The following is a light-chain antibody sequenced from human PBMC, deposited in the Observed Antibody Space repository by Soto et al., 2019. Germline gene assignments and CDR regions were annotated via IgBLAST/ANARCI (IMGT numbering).Light chain of an antibody. CDR3: PQYNIWPQT. CDR1: QSVNSY. CDR2: GAS. J-gene: IGKJ1*01. V-gene: IGKV3-15*01. Sequence: EIVLTQSPATLSLSPGERATLSCGASQSVNSYLAWYQQKPGQAPRLLIYGASTRATGIPARFSGSGSGTEFTLTISSLQSEDFAVYFCPQYNIWPQTFGQGTNVDI.